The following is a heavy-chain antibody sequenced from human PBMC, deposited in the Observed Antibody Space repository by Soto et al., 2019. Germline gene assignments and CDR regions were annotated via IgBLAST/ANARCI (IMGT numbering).Heavy chain of an antibody. CDR2: MYNGGST. J-gene: IGHJ4*02. Sequence: SETLSLTCTVAGGSITSYHWSWIRQPPGKGLEWIGNMYNGGSTKYNPSLRSRVTISADTSKNQVSLKLTTVTAADTALYYCARDHQFGKSWSFDYWGQGILVTVSS. CDR1: GGSITSYH. V-gene: IGHV4-59*12. CDR3: ARDHQFGKSWSFDY. D-gene: IGHD6-13*01.